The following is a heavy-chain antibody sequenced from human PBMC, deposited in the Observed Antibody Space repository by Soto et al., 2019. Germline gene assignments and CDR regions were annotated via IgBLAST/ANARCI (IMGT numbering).Heavy chain of an antibody. J-gene: IGHJ6*02. CDR2: INPSGGST. V-gene: IGHV1-46*01. Sequence: RASVKVSCKASGYTFTSYYMHWVRQAPGQGLEWMGIINPSGGSTSYAQKFQGRVTMTRDTSTSTVYMELSSLRSEDTAVYYCAREYYYGSGSYYTRNDYYYYYGMDVWGQGTTVTVSS. CDR3: AREYYYGSGSYYTRNDYYYYYGMDV. CDR1: GYTFTSYY. D-gene: IGHD3-10*01.